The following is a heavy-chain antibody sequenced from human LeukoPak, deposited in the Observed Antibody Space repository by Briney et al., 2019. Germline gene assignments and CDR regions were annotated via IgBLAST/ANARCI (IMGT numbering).Heavy chain of an antibody. J-gene: IGHJ4*02. D-gene: IGHD5-24*01. CDR1: GYTFTAYY. V-gene: IGHV1-2*02. CDR2: INPYNGGT. CDR3: ARAEGWLQLRPIDY. Sequence: ASAKVSCKASGYTFTAYYIHWVRQAPGQGLQWMGWINPYNGGTNFAQKFQGRVTMTRDTSIDTAYMELSRLTSDDTAVYYCARAEGWLQLRPIDYWGQGTLVTVSS.